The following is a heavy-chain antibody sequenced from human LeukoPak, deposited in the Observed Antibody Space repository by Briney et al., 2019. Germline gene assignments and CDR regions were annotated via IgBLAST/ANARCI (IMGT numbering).Heavy chain of an antibody. CDR3: ARLADYDSSGYFDY. CDR1: GFTFSSYS. CDR2: ISSSSSYI. D-gene: IGHD3-22*01. Sequence: GGSLRLSCAASGFTFSSYSMNWVRQAPGEGLEWVSSISSSSSYIYYADSVKGRFTISRDNAKNSLYLQMNSLRREDTAVYYCARLADYDSSGYFDYWGQGTLVTVSS. J-gene: IGHJ4*02. V-gene: IGHV3-21*06.